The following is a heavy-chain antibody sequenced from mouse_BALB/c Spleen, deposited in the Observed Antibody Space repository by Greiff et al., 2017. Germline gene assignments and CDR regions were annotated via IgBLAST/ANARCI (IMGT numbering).Heavy chain of an antibody. V-gene: IGHV5-6-5*01. D-gene: IGHD1-1*01. CDR1: GFTFSSYA. CDR3: ARELRYYYAMDY. CDR2: ISSGGST. Sequence: EVKVEESGGGLVKPGGSLKLSCAASGFTFSSYAMSWVRQTPEKRLEWVASISSGGSTYYQDSVKGRFTISRDNARNILYLQMSSLRSEDTAMYYCARELRYYYAMDYWGQGTSVTVSS. J-gene: IGHJ4*01.